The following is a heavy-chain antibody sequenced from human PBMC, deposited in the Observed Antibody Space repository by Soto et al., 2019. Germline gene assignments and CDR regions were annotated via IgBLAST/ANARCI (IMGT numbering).Heavy chain of an antibody. V-gene: IGHV3-33*01. Sequence: GGSLRLSCATSGFTFSSYGFHWVRQAPGKGLEWVAVISYDGNEKNYADSVKGRFTISRDKSKKTLYLQMNSLTAEDTAVYFCARIINSYGMDVWGQGITVTVS. CDR1: GFTFSSYG. CDR2: ISYDGNEK. CDR3: ARIINSYGMDV. J-gene: IGHJ6*02.